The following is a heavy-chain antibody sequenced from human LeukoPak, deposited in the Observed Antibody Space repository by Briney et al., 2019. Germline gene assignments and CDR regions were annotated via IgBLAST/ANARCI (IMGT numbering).Heavy chain of an antibody. Sequence: SETLSLTCTVSGGSISSYYWSWIRQPPGKGLEWIGYIYYSGSTNYNPSLKSRVTISVDTSKNQFSLKLSSVTAADTAVYYCARDRRGYDFWSGGSAPDAFDIWGQGTMVTVSS. D-gene: IGHD3-3*01. CDR2: IYYSGST. J-gene: IGHJ3*02. V-gene: IGHV4-59*01. CDR3: ARDRRGYDFWSGGSAPDAFDI. CDR1: GGSISSYY.